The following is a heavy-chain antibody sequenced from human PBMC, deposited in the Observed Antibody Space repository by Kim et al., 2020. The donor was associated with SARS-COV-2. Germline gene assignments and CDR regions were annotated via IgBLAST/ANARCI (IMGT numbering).Heavy chain of an antibody. V-gene: IGHV3-30-3*01. CDR1: GFTFSSYA. J-gene: IGHJ4*02. CDR3: AGVGIAAAAGYRKYYFDY. Sequence: GGSLRLSCAASGFTFSSYAMHWVRQAPGKGLEWVAVISYDGSNKYYADSVKGRFTIPRDNSKNTLYLQMNSLRAEDTAVYYCAGVGIAAAAGYRKYYFDYWGQGTLVTVSS. D-gene: IGHD6-13*01. CDR2: ISYDGSNK.